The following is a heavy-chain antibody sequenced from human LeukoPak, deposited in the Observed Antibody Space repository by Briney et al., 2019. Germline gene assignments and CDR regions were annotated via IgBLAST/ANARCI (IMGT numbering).Heavy chain of an antibody. CDR2: ISLDGSTT. V-gene: IGHV3-74*01. CDR1: GFTFSRHW. Sequence: GGSLRLSCAGSGFTFSRHWMHWVRQAPGKGLVWVSRISLDGSTTLYSDSVRGRFTISRDNAKNTLYLQMNSLGAEDTAVYYCGSSEDGYIGYWGQGTRVSVSS. J-gene: IGHJ4*02. D-gene: IGHD5-24*01. CDR3: GSSEDGYIGY.